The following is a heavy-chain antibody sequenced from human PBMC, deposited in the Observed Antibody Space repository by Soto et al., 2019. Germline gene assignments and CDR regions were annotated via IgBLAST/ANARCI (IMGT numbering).Heavy chain of an antibody. Sequence: GGSLRISCAASGFTFSSYALHWVRQAPGKGLEWVAVISYDGSNKFYADSVKGRFTISRDNSKNTLYLQMNSLRAEDTAVYYFARAPLFHAWLGYWGQGTLVTVSS. V-gene: IGHV3-30-3*01. CDR2: ISYDGSNK. D-gene: IGHD5-12*01. CDR1: GFTFSSYA. J-gene: IGHJ4*02. CDR3: ARAPLFHAWLGY.